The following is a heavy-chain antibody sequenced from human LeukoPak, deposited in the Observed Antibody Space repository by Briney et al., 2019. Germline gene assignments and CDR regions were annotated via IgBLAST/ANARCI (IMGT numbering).Heavy chain of an antibody. V-gene: IGHV1-69*13. D-gene: IGHD3-16*02. Sequence: ASVKVSCKASGGTFSSYAISWVRQAPGQGLEWMGGIIPIFGTANYAQKFQGRVTITADESTSTAYMELSSLRSEDTAVYYCAGGRSEDYVWGSYRTPPNWFDPWGQGTLATVSS. J-gene: IGHJ5*02. CDR3: AGGRSEDYVWGSYRTPPNWFDP. CDR2: IIPIFGTA. CDR1: GGTFSSYA.